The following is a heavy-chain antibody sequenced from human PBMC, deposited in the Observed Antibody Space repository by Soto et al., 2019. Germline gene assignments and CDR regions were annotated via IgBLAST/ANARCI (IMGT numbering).Heavy chain of an antibody. V-gene: IGHV4-30-2*01. Sequence: SETLSLTCAVSGGSISSGGYSWSWIRQPPGKVLEWIGYIYHSGSTYYNPSLKSRVTISVDRSKNQFSLKLSSVTAADTAVYYCARGGSSWFDYWGQGTLVTVSS. D-gene: IGHD6-13*01. CDR2: IYHSGST. CDR1: GGSISSGGYS. CDR3: ARGGSSWFDY. J-gene: IGHJ4*02.